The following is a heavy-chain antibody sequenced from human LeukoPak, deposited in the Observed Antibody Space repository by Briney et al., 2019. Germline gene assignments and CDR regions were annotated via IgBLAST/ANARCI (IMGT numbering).Heavy chain of an antibody. D-gene: IGHD3-9*01. CDR3: ARGLHYDILTVYYYYVMDV. CDR2: INPNSGGT. V-gene: IGHV1-2*02. J-gene: IGHJ6*02. Sequence: ASVKVSCKASGYTFTGYYMHGVRQAPGQGLEWIGWINPNSGGTNYAQKFQGRVTMTRDTSISTAYMELSRLRSDDTAVYYCARGLHYDILTVYYYYVMDVCGQGSTVTVSS. CDR1: GYTFTGYY.